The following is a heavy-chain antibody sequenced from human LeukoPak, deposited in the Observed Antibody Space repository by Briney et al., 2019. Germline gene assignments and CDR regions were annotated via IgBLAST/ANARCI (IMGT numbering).Heavy chain of an antibody. CDR3: ARGENNYGYYYFDY. CDR2: ISSSSSYI. D-gene: IGHD5-18*01. J-gene: IGHJ4*02. CDR1: GFTFSSYS. Sequence: GGSLRLSCAASGFTFSSYSMNWVRQGPGKGLEWVSSISSSSSYIYYADSVKGRFTISRDNAKNSLYLQMNSLRAEDTAVYYCARGENNYGYYYFDYWGQGTLVTVSS. V-gene: IGHV3-21*01.